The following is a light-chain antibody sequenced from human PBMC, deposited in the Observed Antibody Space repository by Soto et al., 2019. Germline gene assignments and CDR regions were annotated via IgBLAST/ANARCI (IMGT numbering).Light chain of an antibody. J-gene: IGKJ3*01. CDR1: QSVSGN. CDR3: QQYNNWTPIT. Sequence: EIVMTQSPATLSVSPGERATLSCRASQSVSGNLAWSKQKPGQATRLLIYAASTRATGIPARFSGSGSGTEFTLTISSLQSEDFVVYYCQQYNNWTPITFGPGTKVDIK. V-gene: IGKV3-15*01. CDR2: AAS.